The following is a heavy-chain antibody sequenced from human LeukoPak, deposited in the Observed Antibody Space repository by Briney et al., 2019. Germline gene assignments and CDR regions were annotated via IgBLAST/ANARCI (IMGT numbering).Heavy chain of an antibody. V-gene: IGHV2-70*04. CDR1: GVSLSTSGMR. Sequence: SGPTLVNPTQTLTLTCTFSGVSLSTSGMRVSWILQPPGRALGGLPRVDWDDDKVYSTFLKTRLTMSNDTSKKPGVLTRINMDPVDTATYYCARALSGIAVAGTADASDIWGQGTMVTVSS. CDR2: VDWDDDK. J-gene: IGHJ3*02. CDR3: ARALSGIAVAGTADASDI. D-gene: IGHD6-19*01.